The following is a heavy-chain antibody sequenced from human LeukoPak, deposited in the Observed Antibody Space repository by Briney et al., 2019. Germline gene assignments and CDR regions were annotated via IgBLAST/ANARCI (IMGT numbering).Heavy chain of an antibody. V-gene: IGHV3-21*01. CDR2: ISSSSSDI. Sequence: PGGSLRLSCAVSEFSFSRFGMTWVRQAPGKGLEWVSSISSSSSDIYYVDSVKGRFTISRDNSKNSLYLQMNSLRAGDTAVYYCARGGGFDPWGQGTLVTVSS. CDR1: EFSFSRFG. CDR3: ARGGGFDP. J-gene: IGHJ5*02. D-gene: IGHD3-16*01.